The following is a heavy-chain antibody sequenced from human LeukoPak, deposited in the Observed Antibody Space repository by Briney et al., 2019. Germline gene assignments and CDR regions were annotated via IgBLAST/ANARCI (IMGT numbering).Heavy chain of an antibody. CDR1: RFTFSSYW. V-gene: IGHV3-7*01. Sequence: GGSLRLSCAASRFTFSSYWMSWVRQAPGKGLEWVANIEQDGSEKYYVDSVKGRFTISRNNAKNSLYLQMNSLRAEDTAVYYCARAQIAVAATLDYWGQGTLVTVSS. CDR3: ARAQIAVAATLDY. J-gene: IGHJ4*02. CDR2: IEQDGSEK. D-gene: IGHD6-19*01.